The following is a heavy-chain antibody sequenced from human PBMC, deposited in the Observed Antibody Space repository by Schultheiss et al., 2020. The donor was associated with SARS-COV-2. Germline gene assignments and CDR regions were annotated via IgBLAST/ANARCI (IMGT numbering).Heavy chain of an antibody. CDR2: TSYDGSKK. D-gene: IGHD2-2*01. CDR3: AKMSSTMWYEGS. Sequence: GGSLRLSCAASGFTFDSYALHWVRQAPGKGLEWVAVTSYDGSKKFYADSVKGRFTVSRDNSKNTVYLQMNSLRAEDTAVYYCAKMSSTMWYEGSWGQGTLVTVSS. V-gene: IGHV3-30-3*02. CDR1: GFTFDSYA. J-gene: IGHJ5*02.